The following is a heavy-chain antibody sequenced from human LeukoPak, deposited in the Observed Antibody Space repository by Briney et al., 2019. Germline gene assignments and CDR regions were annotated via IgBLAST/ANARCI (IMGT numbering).Heavy chain of an antibody. CDR3: AKVSAWAMVGAAYFDY. CDR1: GFTFSSYA. V-gene: IGHV3-23*01. D-gene: IGHD2-15*01. Sequence: GGSLRLSCAASGFTFSSYAMSWVRQAPGKGLEWVSSISGNSGSTYYADSVKGRFTISRDNSKNTVYLQMNSLRAEDTAVYYCAKVSAWAMVGAAYFDYWGQGTLVAVSS. J-gene: IGHJ4*02. CDR2: ISGNSGST.